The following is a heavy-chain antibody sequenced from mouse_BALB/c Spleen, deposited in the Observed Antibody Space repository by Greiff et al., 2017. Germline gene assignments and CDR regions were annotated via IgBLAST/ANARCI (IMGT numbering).Heavy chain of an antibody. CDR3: ARDGNY. J-gene: IGHJ4*01. CDR2: IYPGDGDT. Sequence: QVQLQQSGPELVKPGASVKISCKASGYAFSSSWMNWVKQRPGQGLEWIGRIYPGDGDTNYNGKFKGKATLTADKSSSTAYMQLSSLTSVDSAVYFCARDGNYWGQGTSVTVSS. CDR1: GYAFSSSW. V-gene: IGHV1-82*01. D-gene: IGHD2-1*01.